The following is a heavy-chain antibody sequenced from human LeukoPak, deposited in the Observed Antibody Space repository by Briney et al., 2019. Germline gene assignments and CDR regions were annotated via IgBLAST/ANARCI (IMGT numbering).Heavy chain of an antibody. Sequence: PSETLSLTCTVSGYSISSGYYCGWIRQPPGKGLEWIGRIYHSGSTYYNPSLKSRVTIPVDTSNNHFSLKLSSVTAADTAVYYCARALGQLPSRYWGQGTLVTVSS. V-gene: IGHV4-38-2*02. D-gene: IGHD2-2*01. J-gene: IGHJ4*02. CDR3: ARALGQLPSRY. CDR2: IYHSGST. CDR1: GYSISSGYY.